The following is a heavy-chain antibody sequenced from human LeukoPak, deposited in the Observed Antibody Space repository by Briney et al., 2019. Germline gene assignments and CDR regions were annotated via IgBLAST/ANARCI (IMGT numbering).Heavy chain of an antibody. CDR1: GYTFTSYG. V-gene: IGHV1-18*01. CDR2: ISAYNGNT. J-gene: IGHJ5*02. D-gene: IGHD3-22*01. CDR3: ARDRSRDSSGYYFDWFDP. Sequence: SVKVSCKASGYTFTSYGISWVRQAPGQGLEWMGWISAYNGNTNYAQKLQGRVTMTTDTSTSTAYMELRSLRSDDTAVYYCARDRSRDSSGYYFDWFDPWGQGTLVTVSS.